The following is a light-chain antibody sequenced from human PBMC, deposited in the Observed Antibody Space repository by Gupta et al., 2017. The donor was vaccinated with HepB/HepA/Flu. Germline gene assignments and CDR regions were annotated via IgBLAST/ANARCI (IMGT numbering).Light chain of an antibody. CDR2: GAS. V-gene: IGKV3-20*01. CDR1: QSVSSSY. Sequence: EIVLTQSPGTRSLSTGERATLSCRASQSVSSSYLTWYQQKPGQAPRLLIYGASSRATGIPDRFSGSGSGTDFTLTISGLVPEDFAVYYCQQYGSSPLTFGGGTKVEIK. CDR3: QQYGSSPLT. J-gene: IGKJ4*01.